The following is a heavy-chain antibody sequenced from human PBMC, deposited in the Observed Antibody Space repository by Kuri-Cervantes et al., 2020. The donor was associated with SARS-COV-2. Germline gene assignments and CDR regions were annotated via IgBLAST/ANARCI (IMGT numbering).Heavy chain of an antibody. J-gene: IGHJ4*02. D-gene: IGHD3-22*01. CDR3: AKDSGYYDSSGYYRY. CDR2: ISYDGSNK. Sequence: GESLKISCAASGFTFSSYGMHWVRQAPGKGLEWVAVISYDGSNKYYADSVKGRFTISRDNSKNTLYLRMNSLRAEDTAVYYCAKDSGYYDSSGYYRYWGQGTLVTVSS. V-gene: IGHV3-30*18. CDR1: GFTFSSYG.